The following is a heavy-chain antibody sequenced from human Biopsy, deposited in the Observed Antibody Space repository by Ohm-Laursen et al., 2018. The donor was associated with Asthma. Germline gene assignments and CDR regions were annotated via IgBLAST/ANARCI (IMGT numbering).Heavy chain of an antibody. Sequence: SLRLSCSASEFPISSYAMNWVRQAPGKGLEWVSSISGNGDNTHYSDSVQGRFIISRDNSKNTLYLQMNSLRVEDTAIYFCAKDKVGAANSYQYGMDVWGQGTTVTVSS. CDR1: EFPISSYA. D-gene: IGHD1-26*01. CDR2: ISGNGDNT. CDR3: AKDKVGAANSYQYGMDV. J-gene: IGHJ6*02. V-gene: IGHV3-23*01.